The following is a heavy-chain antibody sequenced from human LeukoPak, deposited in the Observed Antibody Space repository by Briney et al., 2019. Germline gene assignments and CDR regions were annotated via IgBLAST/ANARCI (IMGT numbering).Heavy chain of an antibody. D-gene: IGHD2-15*01. Sequence: GGSLRLSCAGSGFTFSNYGMNWVRQAPGKGLEWVSYVSTSSTTIYYADSVKGRFTISRDNSKNTLYLQMNSLRAEDTAVYYCAKGSGVVAATGYFQHWGQGTLVTVSS. CDR3: AKGSGVVAATGYFQH. J-gene: IGHJ1*01. V-gene: IGHV3-48*01. CDR2: VSTSSTTI. CDR1: GFTFSNYG.